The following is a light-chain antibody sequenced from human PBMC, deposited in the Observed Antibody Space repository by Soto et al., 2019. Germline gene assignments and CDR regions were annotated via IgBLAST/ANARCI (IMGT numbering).Light chain of an antibody. J-gene: IGKJ1*01. CDR2: GAS. CDR3: QQYNDWPQT. Sequence: DIVLTQSPDSLAVSLGERATINCKSSQSVLYSSNNKNYLAWYQQIPGQAPRLLVYGASARATGIPARFSGSGSGTEFTLTISSLQSEDFAVYYCQQYNDWPQTFGQGTKVDIK. CDR1: QSVLYSSNNKNY. V-gene: IGKV4-1*01.